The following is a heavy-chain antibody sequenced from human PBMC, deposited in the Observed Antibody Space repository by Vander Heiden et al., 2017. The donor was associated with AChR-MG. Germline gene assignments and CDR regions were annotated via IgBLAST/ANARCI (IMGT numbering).Heavy chain of an antibody. CDR1: GFTVSSYA. Sequence: EVQLLESGGGLVQPGGSLRLPCAACGFTVSSYAMSWVRQAPGKGLEWVSTISGTGGYTYYADSVKGRFTISRDNAKSTLYLQMNSLRAEDTAVYYCAKGPPFDPWGQGTLVTVSS. CDR2: ISGTGGYT. V-gene: IGHV3-23*01. CDR3: AKGPPFDP. J-gene: IGHJ5*02.